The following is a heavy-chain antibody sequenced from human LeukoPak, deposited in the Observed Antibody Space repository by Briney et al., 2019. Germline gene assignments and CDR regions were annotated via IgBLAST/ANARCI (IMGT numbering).Heavy chain of an antibody. CDR1: GFTFSNAW. Sequence: SGGSLRLSCAASGFTFSNAWMSWVRQAPGKGLEWVANIERDGSDKYYVNSVKGRFTISRDNTKNTLYLQMNSLRAEDTAFYYCARRPAPCGLDYWGQGTLVTVSS. CDR2: IERDGSDK. V-gene: IGHV3-7*03. J-gene: IGHJ4*02. D-gene: IGHD2-2*01. CDR3: ARRPAPCGLDY.